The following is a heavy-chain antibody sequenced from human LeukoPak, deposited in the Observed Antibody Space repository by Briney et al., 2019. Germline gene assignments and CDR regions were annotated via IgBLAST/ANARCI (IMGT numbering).Heavy chain of an antibody. CDR2: IHTSGTT. CDR3: ARVLPGVGATFDF. Sequence: SETLSLTCTVTGDSMGTYYWSFIRQPAGKGLELIGRIHTSGTTWYNASLKSRVTMSIDTSNKQFSLKLSAVTAADTAVYHCARVLPGVGATFDFWGQGTLVTVSS. D-gene: IGHD1-26*01. V-gene: IGHV4-4*07. CDR1: GDSMGTYY. J-gene: IGHJ4*02.